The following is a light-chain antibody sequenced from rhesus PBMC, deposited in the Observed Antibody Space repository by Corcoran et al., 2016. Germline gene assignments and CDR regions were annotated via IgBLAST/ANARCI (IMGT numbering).Light chain of an antibody. Sequence: EIVMTQSPATLSLSPGETATLSCRASESVGSYLAWYQQKTGQAPKLRVHSAYFRATGIPDRFSGSGSRTEFTLTISSLEPEDVGVYHCQQYNDLLLTFGGGTKVELK. J-gene: IGKJ4*01. CDR1: ESVGSY. CDR3: QQYNDLLLT. V-gene: IGKV3-40*03. CDR2: SAY.